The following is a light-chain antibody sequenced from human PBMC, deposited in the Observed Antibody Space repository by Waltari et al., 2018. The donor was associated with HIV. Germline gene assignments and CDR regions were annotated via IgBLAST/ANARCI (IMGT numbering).Light chain of an antibody. J-gene: IGKJ2*01. CDR3: HQYNNWPYT. V-gene: IGKV3-15*01. Sequence: TMMIQPPDTLHVTPGEGVTLTCRASQSVYTNVAWYQQRPGQAPRLLIYGATNRAAGFPARFSGGGSGTEFTLTISSLQSEDFAVYFCHQYNNWPYTFGQGTKLDIK. CDR2: GAT. CDR1: QSVYTN.